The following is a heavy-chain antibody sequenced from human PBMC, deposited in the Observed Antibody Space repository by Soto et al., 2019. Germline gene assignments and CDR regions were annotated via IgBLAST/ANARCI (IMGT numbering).Heavy chain of an antibody. D-gene: IGHD3-3*01. CDR3: ARREPFWSGYYEGDYMDV. CDR1: GYTFTSYG. J-gene: IGHJ6*03. Sequence: ASVKVSCKASGYTFTSYGISWVRQAPGQGLEWMGWISAYNGNTNYAQKLQGRVTMTTDTSTSTAYMELRSLRSDDTAVYYCARREPFWSGYYEGDYMDVWGKGTTVTVSS. CDR2: ISAYNGNT. V-gene: IGHV1-18*01.